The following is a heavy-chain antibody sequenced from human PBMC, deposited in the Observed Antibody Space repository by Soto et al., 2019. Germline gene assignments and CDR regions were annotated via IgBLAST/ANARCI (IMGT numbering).Heavy chain of an antibody. CDR1: GFTFSSYW. V-gene: IGHV3-74*01. CDR2: INSDGSST. Sequence: GESLKISCAASGFTFSSYWMHWVRQAPGKGLVWVSRINSDGSSTSYADSVKGRFTISRDNARNTLYLQMNSLRAEDTAVYYCATSGYDSLYYFDYWGQGTLVTVSS. J-gene: IGHJ4*02. CDR3: ATSGYDSLYYFDY. D-gene: IGHD5-12*01.